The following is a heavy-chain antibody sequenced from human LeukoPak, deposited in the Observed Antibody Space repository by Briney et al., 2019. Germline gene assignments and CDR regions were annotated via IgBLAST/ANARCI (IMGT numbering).Heavy chain of an antibody. CDR3: ARGKRTILNSSSWFRDAFDI. CDR1: GGSISSYY. CDR2: INHSGST. J-gene: IGHJ3*02. V-gene: IGHV4-34*01. D-gene: IGHD6-13*01. Sequence: NPSETLSLTCTVSGGSISSYYWSWIRQPPGKGLEWIGEINHSGSTNYNPSLKSRVTISVDTSKNQFSLKLSSVTAADTAVYYCARGKRTILNSSSWFRDAFDIWGQGTMVTVSS.